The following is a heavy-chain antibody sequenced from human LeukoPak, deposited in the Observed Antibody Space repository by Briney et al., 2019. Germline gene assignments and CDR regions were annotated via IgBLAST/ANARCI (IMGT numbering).Heavy chain of an antibody. D-gene: IGHD6-19*01. CDR3: ARHEAVAGAFDY. V-gene: IGHV4-39*01. CDR1: GGSISSSSYY. Sequence: SETLSLTCTVSGGSISSSSYYWGWIRQPPGKGLEWIGSIYYSGSTYYNPSLKSRVTISVDTSKNQFSLKLSSVTAADTAVYYCARHEAVAGAFDYWGQGTLVTVSS. J-gene: IGHJ4*02. CDR2: IYYSGST.